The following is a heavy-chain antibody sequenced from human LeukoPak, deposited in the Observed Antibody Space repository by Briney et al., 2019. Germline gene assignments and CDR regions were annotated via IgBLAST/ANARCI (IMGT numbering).Heavy chain of an antibody. CDR1: GFPFSISW. CDR3: ARDVSYYDSSGYYLYYFDY. D-gene: IGHD3-22*01. J-gene: IGHJ4*02. Sequence: PGGSLRLSCVASGFPFSISWMHWVRQVPGKGLVWLSQIHSDGSDTTYADSVKGRFTISRDNAKNTLYLQMNSLRAEDTAVYYCARDVSYYDSSGYYLYYFDYWGQGTLVTVSS. V-gene: IGHV3-74*03. CDR2: IHSDGSDT.